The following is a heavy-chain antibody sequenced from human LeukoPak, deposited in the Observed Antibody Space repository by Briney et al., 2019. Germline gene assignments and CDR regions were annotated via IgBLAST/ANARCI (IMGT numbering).Heavy chain of an antibody. CDR2: IWYDGSNK. Sequence: PGGSLRLSCAASGFTFSSYGMHWVRQAPGKGLEWVAAIWYDGSNKYYADSVKGRFTISRDNSKNTLYLQMNSLRAEDTAVYYCARGGSSSWYPFDYWGQGTLATVSS. V-gene: IGHV3-33*01. D-gene: IGHD6-13*01. CDR1: GFTFSSYG. J-gene: IGHJ4*02. CDR3: ARGGSSSWYPFDY.